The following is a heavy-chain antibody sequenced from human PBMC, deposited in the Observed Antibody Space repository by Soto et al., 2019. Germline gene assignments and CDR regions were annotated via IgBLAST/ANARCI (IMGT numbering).Heavy chain of an antibody. J-gene: IGHJ6*02. CDR1: GFTFSSYA. CDR2: ISYDGSNK. CDR3: ARSPGGYYGMDV. V-gene: IGHV3-30-3*01. D-gene: IGHD3-10*01. Sequence: GGSLRLSCAASGFTFSSYAMHWVRQAPGKGLEWVAVISYDGSNKYYADSVKGRFTISRDNSKNTLYLQMNSLRAEDTAVYYCARSPGGYYGMDVWGQGTTVTGSS.